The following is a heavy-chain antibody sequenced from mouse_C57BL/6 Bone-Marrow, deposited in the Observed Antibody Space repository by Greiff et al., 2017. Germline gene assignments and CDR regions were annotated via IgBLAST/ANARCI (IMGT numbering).Heavy chain of an antibody. CDR3: TPPMIREGYWYFDV. J-gene: IGHJ1*03. Sequence: QVQLQQSGAELVRPGASVTLSCKASGYTFTDYEMHWVKQTPVHGLEWIGAIDPETGGTAYNQKFKGKAILTADKSSSTAYMELRSLTSEDSAVYYGTPPMIREGYWYFDVWGTGTTFTVSS. CDR2: IDPETGGT. D-gene: IGHD2-4*01. CDR1: GYTFTDYE. V-gene: IGHV1-15*01.